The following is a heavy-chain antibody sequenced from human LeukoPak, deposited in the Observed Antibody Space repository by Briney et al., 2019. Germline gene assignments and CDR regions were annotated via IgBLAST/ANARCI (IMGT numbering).Heavy chain of an antibody. CDR1: GYTFTSYY. V-gene: IGHV1-46*01. Sequence: GASVKVSCKASGYTFTSYYMHWVRQAPGQGLEWMGIINPSGGSTSYAQKFQGRVTMTRDTSTSTVYMELSSLRSEDTAVYYCARSLRFLEWFPLETDNWFDPWGQGTLVTVSS. J-gene: IGHJ5*02. D-gene: IGHD3-3*01. CDR2: INPSGGST. CDR3: ARSLRFLEWFPLETDNWFDP.